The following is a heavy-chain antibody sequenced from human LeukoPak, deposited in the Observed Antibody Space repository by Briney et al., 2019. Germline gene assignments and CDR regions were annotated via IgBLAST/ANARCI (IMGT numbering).Heavy chain of an antibody. V-gene: IGHV4-59*01. D-gene: IGHD6-19*01. CDR2: IYYSGST. Sequence: SETLSLTCTVSGGSISSYYWSWIRQPPGKGLEWIGYIYYSGSTNYNPSLKSRVTISVDTSKTQFSLKLSSVTAADTAVYYCARDRSIAVADDRWFDPWGQGTLVTVSS. CDR1: GGSISSYY. J-gene: IGHJ5*02. CDR3: ARDRSIAVADDRWFDP.